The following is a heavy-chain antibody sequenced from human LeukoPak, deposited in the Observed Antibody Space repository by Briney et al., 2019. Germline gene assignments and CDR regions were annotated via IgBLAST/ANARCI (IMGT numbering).Heavy chain of an antibody. J-gene: IGHJ4*02. CDR1: GGTFSSYA. V-gene: IGHV1-69*01. CDR2: IIPIFGTA. CDR3: ARGGYSSGLLDY. Sequence: SSVKVSCKASGGTFSSYAISWVRQPPGQGLEWMGGIIPIFGTANYAQKFQGRVTITADESTSTAYMELSSLRSEDTAVYYCARGGYSSGLLDYWGQGTLVTVSS. D-gene: IGHD6-19*01.